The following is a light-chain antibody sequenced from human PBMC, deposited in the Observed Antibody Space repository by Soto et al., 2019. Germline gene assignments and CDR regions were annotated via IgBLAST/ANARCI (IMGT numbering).Light chain of an antibody. CDR3: QQYGSTHT. V-gene: IGKV3-20*01. CDR1: QSFRSTY. CDR2: DIS. J-gene: IGKJ4*01. Sequence: EIVLTQSPGTLSLSPGERATLSCRASQSFRSTYLAWYQQKAGRAPRLLIYDISSRATGIPDRFTGSGSGTDFTLTISGLEPEDFAVYYCQQYGSTHTFGGGTKVDIK.